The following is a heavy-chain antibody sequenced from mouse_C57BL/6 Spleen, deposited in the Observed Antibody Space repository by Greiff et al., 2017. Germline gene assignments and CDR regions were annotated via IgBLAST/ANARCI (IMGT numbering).Heavy chain of an antibody. CDR2: INPNNGGT. CDR3: ARPSIYETWFAY. Sequence: EVQLQQSGPELVKPGASVKISCKASGYTFTDYYMNWVKQSHGKSLEWIGDINPNNGGTSYNQKFKGKATLTVDKSSSTAYMELRSLTSEDSAVYYCARPSIYETWFAYWGQGTLVTVSA. CDR1: GYTFTDYY. J-gene: IGHJ3*01. V-gene: IGHV1-26*01. D-gene: IGHD1-1*01.